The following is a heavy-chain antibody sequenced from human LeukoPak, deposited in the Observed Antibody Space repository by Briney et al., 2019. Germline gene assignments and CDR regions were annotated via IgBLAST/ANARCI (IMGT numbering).Heavy chain of an antibody. CDR3: ARVYPLVRGYDSYSFWYFDL. J-gene: IGHJ2*01. Sequence: PSETLSLTCTVSGGSISSSSYYWGWIRQPPGKGLEWIGSIYYSVSTYYNPSLKSRVTISVDTSKNQFSLKLSSVTAADTAVYYCARVYPLVRGYDSYSFWYFDLWGRGTLVTVSS. V-gene: IGHV4-39*07. CDR1: GGSISSSSYY. D-gene: IGHD5-12*01. CDR2: IYYSVST.